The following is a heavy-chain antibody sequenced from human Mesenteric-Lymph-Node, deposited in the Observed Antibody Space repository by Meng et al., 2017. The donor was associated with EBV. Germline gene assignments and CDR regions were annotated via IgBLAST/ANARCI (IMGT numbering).Heavy chain of an antibody. V-gene: IGHV4-61*01. D-gene: IGHD2-15*01. J-gene: IGHJ5*02. CDR2: IYYSGST. Sequence: GQLQESGPGMVRPSETPSLTCTVVGDSVNDVNYYWSWIRQPPGKGLEWNAYIYYSGSTNFNPSLKSRAAISVDTSKNQFSLRLSSVTAADTAVYYCARTGRCSGDSCYYNWFDPWGQGTLVTVSS. CDR3: ARTGRCSGDSCYYNWFDP. CDR1: GDSVNDVNYY.